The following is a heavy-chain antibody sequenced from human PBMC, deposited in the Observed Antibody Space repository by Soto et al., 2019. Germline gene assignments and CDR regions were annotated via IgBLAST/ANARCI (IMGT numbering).Heavy chain of an antibody. J-gene: IGHJ4*02. D-gene: IGHD5-12*01. Sequence: SETLSLTCTVSCGSISSYYWSWIRQPPGKGLEWIGYIYYSGSTNYNPSLKSRVTISVDTSKNQFSLKLSSVTAADTAVYYCATGERWLQLGLDYWGQGTLVTVSS. CDR1: CGSISSYY. CDR3: ATGERWLQLGLDY. CDR2: IYYSGST. V-gene: IGHV4-59*01.